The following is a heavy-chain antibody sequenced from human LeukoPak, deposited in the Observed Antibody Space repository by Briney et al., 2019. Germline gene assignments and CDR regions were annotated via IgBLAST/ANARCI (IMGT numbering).Heavy chain of an antibody. CDR1: GYTFTSYA. D-gene: IGHD3-10*01. V-gene: IGHV1-3*01. J-gene: IGHJ4*02. CDR2: INAGNGNT. Sequence: ASVKVSCKASGYTFTSYAMHWVRQAPGQRLEWKGWINAGNGNTKYSQKFQGRVTITRDTSASTAYMELSSLRSEDTAVYYCARDPNYYGSGAIDYWGQGTLVTVSS. CDR3: ARDPNYYGSGAIDY.